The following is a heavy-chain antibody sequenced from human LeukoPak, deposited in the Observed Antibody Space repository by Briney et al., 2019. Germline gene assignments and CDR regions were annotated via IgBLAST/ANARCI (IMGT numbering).Heavy chain of an antibody. D-gene: IGHD3-22*01. J-gene: IGHJ4*02. V-gene: IGHV3-23*01. Sequence: GGSLRLSCAASGFTFSSYAMSWVRQAPGKGLEWVSAISGSGGSTYHADSVKGRFTISSDNSKNTLYLQMNSLRAEDTAVYYCAKDLGLYYYDSSGYYPDQDYWGQGTLVTVSS. CDR1: GFTFSSYA. CDR3: AKDLGLYYYDSSGYYPDQDY. CDR2: ISGSGGST.